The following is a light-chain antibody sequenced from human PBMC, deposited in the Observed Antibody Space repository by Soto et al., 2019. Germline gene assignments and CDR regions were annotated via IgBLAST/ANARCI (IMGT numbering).Light chain of an antibody. V-gene: IGLV2-14*01. Sequence: QSALTQPASVSGSPGQSITISCTGSSSDVGSDQYVSWYQQHPGKAPKVIIYEVSNRPSGVSNRFSGSKSGNTASLTISGLQAEDDADYYCSSHTGSTTDDVFGTGTKVTVL. CDR3: SSHTGSTTDDV. CDR2: EVS. CDR1: SSDVGSDQY. J-gene: IGLJ1*01.